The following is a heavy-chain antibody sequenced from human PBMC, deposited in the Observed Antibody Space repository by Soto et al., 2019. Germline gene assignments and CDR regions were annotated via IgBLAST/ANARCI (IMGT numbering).Heavy chain of an antibody. CDR1: GGSVGSRSSYY. CDR3: ARDKPGKGYGMDV. Sequence: SETLSLTCSVFGGSVGSRSSYYWSWIRQPPGKGLEWIGYISHSGSTDYNPSLKSRVTISVDTSKNQFSLRLSSVTAADTAVYYCARDKPGKGYGMDVWGQGTTVTVSS. CDR2: ISHSGST. J-gene: IGHJ6*02. V-gene: IGHV4-61*01.